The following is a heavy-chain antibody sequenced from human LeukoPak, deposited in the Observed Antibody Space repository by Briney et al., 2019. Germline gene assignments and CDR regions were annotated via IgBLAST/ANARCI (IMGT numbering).Heavy chain of an antibody. CDR1: GGSFSGYY. J-gene: IGHJ4*02. Sequence: SETLSLTCAVYGGSFSGYYWSWIRQPPGKGLEWIGEINHSGSTNYNPSLKSRVTISVDTSKNQFSLKLSSVTAADTAVYYCARDVYSYGSGGFDYWGQGTLVTVSS. V-gene: IGHV4-34*01. CDR3: ARDVYSYGSGGFDY. CDR2: INHSGST. D-gene: IGHD5-18*01.